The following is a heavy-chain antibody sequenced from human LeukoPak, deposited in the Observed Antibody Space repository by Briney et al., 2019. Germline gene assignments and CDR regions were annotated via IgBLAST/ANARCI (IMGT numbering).Heavy chain of an antibody. Sequence: KPSETLSLTCTVSGGSITNYYRSWIRQPPGKGLEWIGYIYYTGSTNYNPSLKSRVTISIDTSNNQFSLKLSSVTAADTAVYYCAREVVVAATWFDPWGRGTLVTVSS. CDR1: GGSITNYY. J-gene: IGHJ5*02. D-gene: IGHD2-15*01. CDR2: IYYTGST. CDR3: AREVVVAATWFDP. V-gene: IGHV4-59*01.